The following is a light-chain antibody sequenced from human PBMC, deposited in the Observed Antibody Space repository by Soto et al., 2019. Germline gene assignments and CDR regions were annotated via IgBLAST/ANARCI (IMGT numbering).Light chain of an antibody. CDR2: KAS. J-gene: IGKJ5*01. V-gene: IGKV1-5*03. Sequence: DKQKPQSPATLSGSVGERVTITCRASQTISSWLAWYQQKPGKAPKLLIYKASTLKSGVPSRFSGSGSGTEFTLTISNLEPEDFAVYYCQQRSNWPPNPFGQGTRLEIK. CDR1: QTISSW. CDR3: QQRSNWPPNP.